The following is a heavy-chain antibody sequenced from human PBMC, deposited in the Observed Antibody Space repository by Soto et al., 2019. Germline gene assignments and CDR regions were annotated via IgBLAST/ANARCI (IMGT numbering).Heavy chain of an antibody. CDR2: ISLSGGAT. D-gene: IGHD1-26*01. CDR3: AKDVEGGSLFRGAFDY. Sequence: GGSLRLSCVASSFTFTSYAMSGVRQAPGKGLEWVAAISLSGGATIHADSVKGRLTNSRDNCKNTLYLQKNSLRAEDTAVYYCAKDVEGGSLFRGAFDYWGQGTQVTVSS. V-gene: IGHV3-23*01. J-gene: IGHJ4*02. CDR1: SFTFTSYA.